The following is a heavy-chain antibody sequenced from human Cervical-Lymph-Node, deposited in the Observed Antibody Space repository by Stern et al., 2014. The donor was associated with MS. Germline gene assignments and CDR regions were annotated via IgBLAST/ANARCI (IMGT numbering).Heavy chain of an antibody. CDR1: GGSISADY. J-gene: IGHJ4*02. Sequence: QVQLQESGPGLVKPSETLSLTCTVSGGSISADYWNWVRQPPGKGLAWMGYVYYNGDTNYNPSLKSRVTISVNTSKNQFSLRLTSVTAADTAVYYCAKGVGWTPDSWGQGTLVTVSS. D-gene: IGHD1-26*01. CDR3: AKGVGWTPDS. V-gene: IGHV4-59*12. CDR2: VYYNGDT.